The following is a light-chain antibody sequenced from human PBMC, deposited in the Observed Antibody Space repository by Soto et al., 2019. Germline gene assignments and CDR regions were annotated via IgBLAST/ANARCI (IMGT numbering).Light chain of an antibody. CDR2: GAS. J-gene: IGKJ3*01. CDR3: QQYNNWPFT. V-gene: IGKV3-15*01. Sequence: EIVMTQSPATLSVSPGERATLSCRASQSVSSNLAWYQQKTGQAPRLLIYGASTRPTGISARFSGSGSWTEFTLTISSLQSGDFAVYYCQQYNNWPFTFGPGTKVDIK. CDR1: QSVSSN.